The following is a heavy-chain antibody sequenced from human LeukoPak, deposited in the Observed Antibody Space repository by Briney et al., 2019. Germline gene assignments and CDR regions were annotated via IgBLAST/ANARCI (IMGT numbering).Heavy chain of an antibody. V-gene: IGHV4-34*01. CDR2: IDHSGST. Sequence: SETLSLPCAVHGGSFSGYYWSWIRQPPGKGLEWIGEIDHSGSTNYNPSLKSRVTISVDTSKNQFSLQLSSVTAADTAVYYCARQRGSYIDYWGQGTLVTVSS. CDR3: ARQRGSYIDY. J-gene: IGHJ4*02. CDR1: GGSFSGYY. D-gene: IGHD1-26*01.